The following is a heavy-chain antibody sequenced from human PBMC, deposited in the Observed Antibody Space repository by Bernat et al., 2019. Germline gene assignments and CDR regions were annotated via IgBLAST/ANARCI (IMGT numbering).Heavy chain of an antibody. CDR2: IYSGGST. CDR3: ARIRPSSSGYQDTYWYFDL. CDR1: GFTVSSNY. D-gene: IGHD3-22*01. V-gene: IGHV3-66*01. Sequence: EVQLVESGGGLVQPGGSLRLSCAASGFTVSSNYMSWVRQAPGKGLEWVSVIYSGGSTYYADSVKSRFTISRDNSKNSLYLQMNRLRAEDTAVYYCARIRPSSSGYQDTYWYFDLWGRGTLVTVSS. J-gene: IGHJ2*01.